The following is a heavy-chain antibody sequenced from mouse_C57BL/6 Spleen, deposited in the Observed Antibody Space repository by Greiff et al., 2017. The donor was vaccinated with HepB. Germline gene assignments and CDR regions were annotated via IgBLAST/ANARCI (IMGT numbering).Heavy chain of an antibody. CDR3: ARGIYDGYPRGY. V-gene: IGHV1-52*01. J-gene: IGHJ2*01. CDR2: IDPSDSET. Sequence: QVQLQQPGAELVRPGSSVKLSCKASGYTFTSYWMHWVKQRPIQGLEWIGNIDPSDSETHYNQKFKDKATLTVDKSSSTAYMQLSSLTSEDSAVYYCARGIYDGYPRGYWGQGTTLTVSS. D-gene: IGHD2-3*01. CDR1: GYTFTSYW.